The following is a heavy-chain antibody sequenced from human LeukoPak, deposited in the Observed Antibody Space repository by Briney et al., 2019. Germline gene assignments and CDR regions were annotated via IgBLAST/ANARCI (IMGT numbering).Heavy chain of an antibody. CDR1: GGSISSYY. CDR2: INHSGTT. CDR3: ARADYGDYPVYYGMDV. V-gene: IGHV4-34*01. D-gene: IGHD4-17*01. J-gene: IGHJ6*02. Sequence: PSETLSLTCTVSGGSISSYYWSWIRQPPGKGLEWIGEINHSGTTNYNPSLKSRVTISVDTSKNQFSLKLTSVTAADTAVYYCARADYGDYPVYYGMDVWGQGTTVTVSS.